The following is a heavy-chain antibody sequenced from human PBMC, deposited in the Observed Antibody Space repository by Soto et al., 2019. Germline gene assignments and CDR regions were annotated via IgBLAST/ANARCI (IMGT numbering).Heavy chain of an antibody. Sequence: GGSLRLSCAASGFTFSRSGMHWVRQAPGKGLEWVAVISYDGSNKYYADSVKGRFTISRDNSKNTLYLQMNSLRAEDTAVYYCAKDIAAAAGTFDYWGQGTLVTVSS. J-gene: IGHJ4*02. V-gene: IGHV3-30*18. D-gene: IGHD6-13*01. CDR2: ISYDGSNK. CDR3: AKDIAAAAGTFDY. CDR1: GFTFSRSG.